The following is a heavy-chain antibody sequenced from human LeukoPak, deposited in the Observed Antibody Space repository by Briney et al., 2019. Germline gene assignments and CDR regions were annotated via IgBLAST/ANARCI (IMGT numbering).Heavy chain of an antibody. CDR2: IYPGDSDT. CDR3: ARPRIVGDSHAAFDI. CDR1: GYSFTMYW. D-gene: IGHD1-26*01. J-gene: IGHJ3*02. V-gene: IGHV5-51*01. Sequence: GESLKISCKGSGYSFTMYWIAWVRQMPGKGLEWMGIIYPGDSDTRYSPSFQGQVTLSADKSISTAYLQWSSLKASDTAIYYCARPRIVGDSHAAFDIWGQGTMVTVSS.